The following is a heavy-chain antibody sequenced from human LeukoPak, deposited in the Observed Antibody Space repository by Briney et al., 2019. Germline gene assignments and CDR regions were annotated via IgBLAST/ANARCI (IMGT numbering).Heavy chain of an antibody. Sequence: QPGGSLRLSCATSGFTFSSYAMSWVRQAPGKGLEWVSGIGASGASTYDADSVKGRFTISRDNSKNTLYLQMNSLRTEDTAVYYCAKAEGYDILTGLDYWGQGTLVTVSS. CDR2: IGASGAST. J-gene: IGHJ4*02. CDR3: AKAEGYDILTGLDY. CDR1: GFTFSSYA. D-gene: IGHD3-9*01. V-gene: IGHV3-23*01.